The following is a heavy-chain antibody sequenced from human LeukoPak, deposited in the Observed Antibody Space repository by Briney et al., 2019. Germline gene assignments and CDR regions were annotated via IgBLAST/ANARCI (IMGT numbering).Heavy chain of an antibody. D-gene: IGHD3-16*01. CDR2: IDHSGST. Sequence: SETLSLTCTVSGYSISSGYYWGWIRQPPGKGLEWIGSIDHSGSTYYNPSLQSRVTISVDTSKNQFSLKLSSVTAADTAVYYCARGVLVWGQGTLVTVSS. CDR1: GYSISSGYY. V-gene: IGHV4-38-2*02. CDR3: ARGVLV. J-gene: IGHJ4*02.